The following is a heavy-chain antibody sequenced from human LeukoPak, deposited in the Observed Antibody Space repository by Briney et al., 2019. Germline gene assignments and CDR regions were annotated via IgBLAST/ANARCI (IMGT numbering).Heavy chain of an antibody. CDR2: MKEDGSDE. J-gene: IGHJ1*01. Sequence: GGSLRLSCVTSGFSFSDSTMSWVRQAAGKGLEWVAKMKEDGSDENYVDSVKGRFTISRDNARNSLHLQMKSLRAEDTAVYFCARGGAGGGYFPTWGQGILVIVSS. CDR3: ARGGAGGGYFPT. CDR1: GFSFSDST. V-gene: IGHV3-7*03. D-gene: IGHD3-16*01.